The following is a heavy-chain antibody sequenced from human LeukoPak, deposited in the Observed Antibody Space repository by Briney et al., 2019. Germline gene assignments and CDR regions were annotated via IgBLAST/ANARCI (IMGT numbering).Heavy chain of an antibody. V-gene: IGHV1-18*04. CDR3: ARDGDCSSTSCYFNWFDP. J-gene: IGHJ5*02. Sequence: ASVKVSCKASGYTFTSYYMHWVRQAPGQGLEWMGWISAYNGNTNYAQKLQGRVTMTTDTSTSTAYMELRSLRSDDTAVYYCARDGDCSSTSCYFNWFDPWGQGTLVTVSS. D-gene: IGHD2-2*01. CDR2: ISAYNGNT. CDR1: GYTFTSYY.